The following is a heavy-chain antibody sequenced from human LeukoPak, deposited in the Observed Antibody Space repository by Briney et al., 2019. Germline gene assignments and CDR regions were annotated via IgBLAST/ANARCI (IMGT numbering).Heavy chain of an antibody. CDR2: IIPILGIA. CDR1: GGTFSSYA. J-gene: IGHJ6*02. V-gene: IGHV1-69*04. CDR3: ARESTDSELGMDV. D-gene: IGHD1-26*01. Sequence: ASVKVSCKASGGTFSSYAISWVRQAPGQGLEWMGRIIPILGIANYAQKFQGRVTITADKSTSTAYMELSSLRSEDTAVYYCARESTDSELGMDVWGQGTTVTVSS.